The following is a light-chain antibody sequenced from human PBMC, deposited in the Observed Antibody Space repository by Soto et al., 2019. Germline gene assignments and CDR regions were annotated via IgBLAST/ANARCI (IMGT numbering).Light chain of an antibody. V-gene: IGKV3-20*01. Sequence: EIVLTQSPGTLSLSPGKRVTLSCRASQSISSTYLAWHQQKPGQAPRLLIYGASSRAPGIPDRFSGRWAGADFPPTISRLDPEDFAVYCRQQYDSPPRTFGQGTQVEVQ. CDR3: QQYDSPPRT. CDR1: QSISSTY. CDR2: GAS. J-gene: IGKJ1*01.